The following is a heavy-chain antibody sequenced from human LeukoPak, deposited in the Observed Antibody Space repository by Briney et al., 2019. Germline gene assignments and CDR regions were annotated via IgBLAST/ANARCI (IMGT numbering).Heavy chain of an antibody. V-gene: IGHV3-48*04. CDR3: ATALDYGDSRDY. D-gene: IGHD4-17*01. CDR2: ISSSNRTI. Sequence: GGSLRLSCAASRFTFTAYSMNWVRQAPGKGLEWVSYISSSNRTIYYADPVKGRFTISRDNAKNSLYLQMNSLRAEDTAVYYCATALDYGDSRDYWGQGTLVTVSS. J-gene: IGHJ4*02. CDR1: RFTFTAYS.